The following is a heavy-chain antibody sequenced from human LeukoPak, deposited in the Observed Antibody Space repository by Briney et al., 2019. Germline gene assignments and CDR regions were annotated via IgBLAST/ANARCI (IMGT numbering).Heavy chain of an antibody. Sequence: GASVKVSCKASGYTFTSYGISWVRQAPGQGLEWMGWIGAYNGNTNYAQKLQGRVTMTTDTSTSTAYMELRSLRSDDTAVYYCARDLISVAATHYYYYGMDVWGQGTTVTVSS. J-gene: IGHJ6*02. CDR3: ARDLISVAATHYYYYGMDV. D-gene: IGHD2-15*01. CDR2: IGAYNGNT. CDR1: GYTFTSYG. V-gene: IGHV1-18*01.